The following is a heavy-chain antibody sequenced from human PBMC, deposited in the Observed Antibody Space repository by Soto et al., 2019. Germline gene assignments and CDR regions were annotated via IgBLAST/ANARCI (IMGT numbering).Heavy chain of an antibody. J-gene: IGHJ4*02. D-gene: IGHD2-15*01. CDR2: ISGSGGST. Sequence: GGSLRLSCAASGFTFSSYAMSWVRQAPGKGLEWVSAISGSGGSTYYADSVKGRFTISRDNSKNTLYLQMNSLRAEDTAVYYCAKEKKYCSGGSCYLPYYFDYWGQGTLVTVSS. V-gene: IGHV3-23*01. CDR1: GFTFSSYA. CDR3: AKEKKYCSGGSCYLPYYFDY.